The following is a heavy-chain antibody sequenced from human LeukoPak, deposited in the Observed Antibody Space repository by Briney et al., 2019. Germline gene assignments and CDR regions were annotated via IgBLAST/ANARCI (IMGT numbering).Heavy chain of an antibody. V-gene: IGHV1-8*01. Sequence: ASVKVSCKASGYTFTSYDINWVRQATGQGLEWMGWMNPNSGNTGYAQKFQGRVTMTRNTSISTAYMELSSLRSEDTAVHYCARKGGSYYYYYYMDVWGKGTTVTISS. CDR1: GYTFTSYD. D-gene: IGHD3-10*01. CDR2: MNPNSGNT. J-gene: IGHJ6*03. CDR3: ARKGGSYYYYYYMDV.